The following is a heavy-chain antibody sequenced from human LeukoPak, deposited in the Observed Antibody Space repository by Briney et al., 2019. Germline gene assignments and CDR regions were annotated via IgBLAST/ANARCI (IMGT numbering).Heavy chain of an antibody. V-gene: IGHV4-4*07. J-gene: IGHJ4*02. CDR3: ARGDIVVVPAAPFASFDY. CDR2: IYTSGST. Sequence: SETLSLTCTVSGGSISSYYWSWIRQPAGKGLEWIGRIYTSGSTNYNPSLKSRVTMSVDTSKNQFSLKLSSVTAADTAVYYCARGDIVVVPAAPFASFDYWGQGTLVTVSA. D-gene: IGHD2-2*01. CDR1: GGSISSYY.